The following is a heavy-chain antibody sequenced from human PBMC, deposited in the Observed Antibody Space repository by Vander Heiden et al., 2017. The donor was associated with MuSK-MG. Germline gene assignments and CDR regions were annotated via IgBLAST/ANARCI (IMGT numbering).Heavy chain of an antibody. CDR3: ARAVGYDFWSGYPYYYYYMDV. V-gene: IGHV4-34*01. CDR1: GGSFSGYY. D-gene: IGHD3-3*01. J-gene: IGHJ6*03. Sequence: QVQLQQWGAGLLKPSETLSLTCAVYGGSFSGYYWSWIRQPPGKGLEWIGEINHSGSTNYNPSLKSRVTISVDTSKNQFSLKLSSVTAADTAVYYCARAVGYDFWSGYPYYYYYMDVWGKGTTVTVSS. CDR2: INHSGST.